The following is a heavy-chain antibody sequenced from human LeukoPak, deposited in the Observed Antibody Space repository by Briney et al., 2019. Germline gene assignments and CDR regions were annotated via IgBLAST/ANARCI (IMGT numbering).Heavy chain of an antibody. D-gene: IGHD3-3*02. J-gene: IGHJ6*03. CDR2: IYYSGST. Sequence: SETLSLTCTVSGGSLSPYYWSWVRQPPRKGLEWIGYIYYSGSTNYNPSLKSRVTISVDTSKNQFSLKLSSVTAADTAVYYCARAFYPGYYSYMAVWGKGTTVTVSS. V-gene: IGHV4-59*01. CDR1: GGSLSPYY. CDR3: ARAFYPGYYSYMAV.